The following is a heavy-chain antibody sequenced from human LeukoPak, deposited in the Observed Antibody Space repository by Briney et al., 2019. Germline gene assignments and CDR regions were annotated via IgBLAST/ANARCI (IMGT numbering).Heavy chain of an antibody. CDR2: IIAILDTA. CDR3: VRSGYDYDWFDP. Sequence: SVKVSCKASGGSFSDYSISWVRQAPGQGLEWMGRIIAILDTAHYAQKSQGRFTITADKSTTTVYMELSSLRSDDTAVYYCVRSGYDYDWFDPWGQGTLVTVSS. CDR1: GGSFSDYS. J-gene: IGHJ5*02. V-gene: IGHV1-69*08. D-gene: IGHD5-12*01.